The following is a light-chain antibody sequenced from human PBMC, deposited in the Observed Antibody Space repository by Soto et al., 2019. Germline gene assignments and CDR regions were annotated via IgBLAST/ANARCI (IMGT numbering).Light chain of an antibody. CDR1: ESVSS. J-gene: IGKJ1*01. Sequence: EIVLTQSPGTLSLSPGERATLSCRASESVSSIAWYQQKPGQAPRLLIYGASSRATGIPDRFSGSGSGTDFTLTISRLEPEDFAVYYCHQYNGWPRTFGQGTKVDIK. V-gene: IGKV3-20*01. CDR2: GAS. CDR3: HQYNGWPRT.